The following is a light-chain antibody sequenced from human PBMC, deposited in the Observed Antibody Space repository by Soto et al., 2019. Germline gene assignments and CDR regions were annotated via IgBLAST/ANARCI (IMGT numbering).Light chain of an antibody. CDR2: VAS. CDR1: QSVSSSY. J-gene: IGKJ4*01. Sequence: IVLAHAPGTLSFSPGEIATLSFRAIQSVSSSYLAWYQQKPGQAPRLLIYVASNRATGIPDRFSGNGSGTDFTLAISRLEPEDFAVYYCQQYGSSPTFGGGTKVDIK. V-gene: IGKV3-20*01. CDR3: QQYGSSPT.